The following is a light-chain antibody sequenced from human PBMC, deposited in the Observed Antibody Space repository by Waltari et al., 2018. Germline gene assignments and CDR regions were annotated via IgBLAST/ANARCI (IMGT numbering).Light chain of an antibody. CDR3: QQSGTFPPT. CDR2: HAS. J-gene: IGKJ1*01. CDR1: QDIRTW. V-gene: IGKV1-12*01. Sequence: DIRMTQSPSSVSASVGDRVTIPCRASQDIRTWLAWSQQKPGKAPRLLIYHASGLQSGVPSRFSGSASGTDFTLNISSLQPEDFATYSCQQSGTFPPTFGPGTKVEI.